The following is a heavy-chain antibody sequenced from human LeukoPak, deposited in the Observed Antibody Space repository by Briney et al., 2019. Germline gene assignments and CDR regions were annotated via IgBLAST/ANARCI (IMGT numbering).Heavy chain of an antibody. V-gene: IGHV4-38-2*01. CDR3: ARHNPSSNDDTAMVTDAFDI. CDR2: IYHSGST. J-gene: IGHJ3*02. CDR1: GYSISSGYY. D-gene: IGHD5-18*01. Sequence: PSETLSLTCAVSGYSISSGYYWGWIRQPPGKGLEWIGSIYHSGSTYYNPSLRSRVTISVDTSKNQFSLKLSSVTAADTAVYYSARHNPSSNDDTAMVTDAFDIWGQGTMVTVSS.